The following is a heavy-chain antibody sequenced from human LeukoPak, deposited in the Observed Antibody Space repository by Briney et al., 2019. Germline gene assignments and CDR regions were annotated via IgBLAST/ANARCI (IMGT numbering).Heavy chain of an antibody. V-gene: IGHV4-59*01. CDR2: IYYSGST. CDR1: GGSISSYY. J-gene: IGHJ4*02. D-gene: IGHD1-14*01. Sequence: SETLSLTCTVSGGSISSYYWSWIRQPPGKGLEWIGHIYYSGSTNYNPSLESRVIISADTSKNQFSLNLSSVTAADTAVYYCARGTTGRRANFDYWGQGTLVTVSS. CDR3: ARGTTGRRANFDY.